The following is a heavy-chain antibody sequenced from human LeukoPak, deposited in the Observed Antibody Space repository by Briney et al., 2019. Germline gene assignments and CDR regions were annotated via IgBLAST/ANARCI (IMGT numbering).Heavy chain of an antibody. CDR1: GGTFSSYA. CDR2: IIPIFGTA. V-gene: IGHV1-69*13. Sequence: ASVKVSCKASGGTFSSYAISWVRQAPGRGLEWMGGIIPIFGTANYAQKSQGRVTITADESTSTAYMELSSLRSEDTAVYYCARDRTILRAFDIWGQGTMVTVSS. CDR3: ARDRTILRAFDI. D-gene: IGHD3-10*01. J-gene: IGHJ3*02.